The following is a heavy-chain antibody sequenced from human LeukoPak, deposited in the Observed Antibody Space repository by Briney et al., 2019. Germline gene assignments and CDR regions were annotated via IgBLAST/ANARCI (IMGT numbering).Heavy chain of an antibody. CDR1: GYTFTGYY. CDR2: INPNSGGT. CDR3: ARARSSGWYWFDP. Sequence: ASVKVSCKASGYTFTGYYMHWVRQAPGQGLEWMGWINPNSGGTNYAQKFQGRVTMTGDTSISTAYMELSRLRSDDTAVYYCARARSSGWYWFDPWGQGTLVTVSS. D-gene: IGHD6-19*01. J-gene: IGHJ5*02. V-gene: IGHV1-2*02.